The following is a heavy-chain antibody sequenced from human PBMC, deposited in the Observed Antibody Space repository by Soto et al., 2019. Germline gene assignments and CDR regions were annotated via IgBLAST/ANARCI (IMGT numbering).Heavy chain of an antibody. V-gene: IGHV4-59*08. CDR3: AIFPLVYCRSTRCQRSFDF. J-gene: IGHJ3*01. D-gene: IGHD2-2*01. Sequence: SETLSLTCTVSGGSISNFYWSWIRQPPGKGLEWIGYIYYTGSTSYNPSLKSRVTISVDTSKNQFSLKLNSVTADDTAVYYCAIFPLVYCRSTRCQRSFDFRGKGTMVTVSS. CDR2: IYYTGST. CDR1: GGSISNFY.